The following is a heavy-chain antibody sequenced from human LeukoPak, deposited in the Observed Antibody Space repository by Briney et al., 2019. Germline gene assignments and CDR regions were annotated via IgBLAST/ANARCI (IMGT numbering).Heavy chain of an antibody. D-gene: IGHD1-26*01. CDR2: IYTSGST. Sequence: SETLSLTCTVSGGSISSYYWSWIRQPPGKGLEWIGYIYTSGSTNYNPSLKSRVTISVDTSKNQFSLKLSSVTAADTAVFFCAREQRGGLRGSLGGLFASYYTYYYMDVWGRGTTVTVSS. V-gene: IGHV4-4*09. CDR1: GGSISSYY. CDR3: AREQRGGLRGSLGGLFASYYTYYYMDV. J-gene: IGHJ6*03.